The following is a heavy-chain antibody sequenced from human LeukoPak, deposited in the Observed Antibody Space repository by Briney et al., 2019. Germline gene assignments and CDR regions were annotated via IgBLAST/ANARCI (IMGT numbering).Heavy chain of an antibody. CDR3: TRENAAFSPFGY. CDR1: GDSITTTNF. J-gene: IGHJ4*02. CDR2: VSVSGLS. D-gene: IGHD6-25*01. Sequence: PSETLSLTCGVSGDSITTTNFWSWVRQTPGQGLEWIGEVSVSGLSDYNPSLRGRVTMSLDTSKNHLSLKLASVTAADTAVYYCTRENAAFSPFGYWGQGTLVTV. V-gene: IGHV4-4*02.